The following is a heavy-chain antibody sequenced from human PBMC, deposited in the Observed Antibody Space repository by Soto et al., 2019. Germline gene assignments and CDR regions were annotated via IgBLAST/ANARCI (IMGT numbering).Heavy chain of an antibody. CDR2: IDWDDDK. CDR3: GLWSGYYNETQDI. CDR1: GFSLSTSGMR. Sequence: SGPTLVNPTQTLTLTCTFSGFSLSTSGMRVSWIRQPPGKALEWLARIDWDDDKFYSTSLKTRLTIYKETSKNQVVLTMTNMDPIDTATYYCGLWSGYYNETQDIWGQGTMVTVSS. J-gene: IGHJ3*02. D-gene: IGHD3-3*01. V-gene: IGHV2-70*04.